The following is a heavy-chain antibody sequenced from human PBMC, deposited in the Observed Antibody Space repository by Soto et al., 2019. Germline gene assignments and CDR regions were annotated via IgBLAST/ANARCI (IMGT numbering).Heavy chain of an antibody. D-gene: IGHD6-19*01. J-gene: IGHJ4*02. V-gene: IGHV3-7*01. CDR1: GFTFSSHW. CDR3: ARDSSSGWYTDY. CDR2: IKQDGTEK. Sequence: SLRLSCAGSGFTFSSHWMNWVRQVPGKGLEWVANIKQDGTEKRYVDSVKGRFTISRDNAKNSLFLQMNSLRAEDTAVYYCARDSSSGWYTDYWGQGTLVTGSS.